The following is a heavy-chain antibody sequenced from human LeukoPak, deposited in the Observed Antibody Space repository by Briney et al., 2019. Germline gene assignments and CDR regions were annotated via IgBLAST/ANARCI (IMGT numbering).Heavy chain of an antibody. V-gene: IGHV5-51*01. Sequence: GESLKISCKGSGYSFTSYWIGWVRQMPGKGLEWMGIIYPGDSDTRYSTSFQGQVTISADKSISTAYLQWSSLKASDTAMYYCARQRFSSWYVRWFDPWGQGTLVTVSS. CDR2: IYPGDSDT. CDR1: GYSFTSYW. D-gene: IGHD6-13*01. J-gene: IGHJ5*02. CDR3: ARQRFSSWYVRWFDP.